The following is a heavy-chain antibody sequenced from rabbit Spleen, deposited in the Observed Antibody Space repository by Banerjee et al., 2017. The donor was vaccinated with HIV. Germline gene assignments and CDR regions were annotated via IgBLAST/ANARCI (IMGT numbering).Heavy chain of an antibody. J-gene: IGHJ4*01. CDR2: IDPVFGST. V-gene: IGHV1S47*01. Sequence: QDQLVESGGGLVQPGGSLKLSCKASEFDFSSYGMSWVRQAPGKGLEWIGYIDPVFGSTYYASWVNGRFTISSHNAQNTLYLQLNSLTVADTATYFCVRDLGYAGYADHDYAYFNLWGPGTLVTVS. CDR1: EFDFSSYG. D-gene: IGHD7-1*01. CDR3: VRDLGYAGYADHDYAYFNL.